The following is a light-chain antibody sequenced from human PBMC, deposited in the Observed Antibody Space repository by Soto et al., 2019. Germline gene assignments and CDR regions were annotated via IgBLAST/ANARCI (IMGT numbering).Light chain of an antibody. Sequence: QSVLTQPASVSGSPGQSITISCTGTSNDIGGYDFVSWYQHHPGKAPKLMIYDVSYRPSGVSNRFSGAKSGNTASLTISGLQAEDEADDFCSSYTCVTSNYVFGTGTKLTVL. V-gene: IGLV2-14*03. CDR2: DVS. J-gene: IGLJ1*01. CDR3: SSYTCVTSNYV. CDR1: SNDIGGYDF.